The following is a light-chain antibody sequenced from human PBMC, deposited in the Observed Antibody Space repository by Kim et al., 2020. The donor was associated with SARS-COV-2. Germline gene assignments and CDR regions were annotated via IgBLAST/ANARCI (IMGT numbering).Light chain of an antibody. CDR2: GTF. Sequence: SPGERVTLSCRASQTIVMNFLAWYQQHPRQAPRLLIYGTFTRATGIPDRFRGRGSGTDFTLTISRLEPEDFAVYYCQQYETSSLSFGQGTKVDIK. CDR3: QQYETSSLS. J-gene: IGKJ1*01. V-gene: IGKV3-20*01. CDR1: QTIVMNF.